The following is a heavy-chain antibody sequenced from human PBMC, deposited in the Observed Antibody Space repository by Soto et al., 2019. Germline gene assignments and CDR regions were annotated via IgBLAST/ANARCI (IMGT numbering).Heavy chain of an antibody. V-gene: IGHV4-31*03. J-gene: IGHJ5*02. CDR1: GGSISSGANY. CDR2: IYCSGSA. D-gene: IGHD2-2*01. Sequence: SETLSLTCTVSGGSISSGANYWSWVRQGPGKGLEWIGNIYCSGSAYYNPSLKSRLTMSVDTSKNSFSLKLTSVTAADTAVYYCARVLCSSNTCYCPDWFDPWGQGTMVSVSS. CDR3: ARVLCSSNTCYCPDWFDP.